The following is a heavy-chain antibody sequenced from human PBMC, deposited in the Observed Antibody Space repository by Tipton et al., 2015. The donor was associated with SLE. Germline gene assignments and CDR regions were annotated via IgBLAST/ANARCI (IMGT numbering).Heavy chain of an antibody. CDR2: IYHSGST. J-gene: IGHJ5*02. D-gene: IGHD3-3*01. CDR1: GGSINNSNW. V-gene: IGHV4-4*02. CDR3: ATSPREFWSGLFDP. Sequence: TLSLTCAVSGGSINNSNWWSWVRQPPGKGLEWIGEIYHSGSTNYNPSLKSRVTMSVDTSKNQFSLKLSSVTAADTAVYYCATSPREFWSGLFDPWGQGTLVTVSS.